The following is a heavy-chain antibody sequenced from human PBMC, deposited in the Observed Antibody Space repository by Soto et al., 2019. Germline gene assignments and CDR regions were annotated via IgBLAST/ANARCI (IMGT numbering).Heavy chain of an antibody. CDR3: ARDGDVNTGFGKDY. CDR2: IWHDGGNK. J-gene: IGHJ4*02. V-gene: IGHV3-33*01. D-gene: IGHD3-16*01. CDR1: GFTFSSYG. Sequence: GGSLRLSCAASGFTFSSYGMHWVRQAPGKGLEWVASIWHDGGNKFYAESVKGRFTISRDNSKNTLYLQMTSLSAEDTAMYYCARDGDVNTGFGKDYWGQGTLVTVSS.